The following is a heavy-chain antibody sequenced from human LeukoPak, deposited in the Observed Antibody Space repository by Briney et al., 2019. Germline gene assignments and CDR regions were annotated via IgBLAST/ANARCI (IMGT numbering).Heavy chain of an antibody. CDR3: ARKVVGTSWDFDY. Sequence: GESLKISCKGSGYSFTNYWIGWVRQMPGKGLEWMGIIYPADSDTRYSPSFQDQVTISADKSISTAYLQWSSLKASDTAMYYCARKVVGTSWDFDYWGQGTLVTVSS. CDR2: IYPADSDT. J-gene: IGHJ4*02. V-gene: IGHV5-51*01. CDR1: GYSFTNYW. D-gene: IGHD2-2*01.